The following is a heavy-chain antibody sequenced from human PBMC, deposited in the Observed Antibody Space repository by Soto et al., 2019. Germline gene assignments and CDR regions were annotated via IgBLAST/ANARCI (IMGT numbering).Heavy chain of an antibody. CDR1: GGSFSGYY. J-gene: IGHJ3*02. CDR2: INHSGST. CDR3: ARTPIVVVVAATPRAFDI. Sequence: QVQLQQWGAGLLKPSETLSLTCAVYGGSFSGYYWSWIRQPPGKGLEWSGEINHSGSTNYNPSLKSRVTISVDTSKNQFSLKLSSVTAADTAVYYCARTPIVVVVAATPRAFDIWGQGTMVTVSS. D-gene: IGHD2-15*01. V-gene: IGHV4-34*01.